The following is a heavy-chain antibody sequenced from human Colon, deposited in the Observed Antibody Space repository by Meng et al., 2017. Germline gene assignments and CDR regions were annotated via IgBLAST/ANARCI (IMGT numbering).Heavy chain of an antibody. CDR2: ISSSSSYI. V-gene: IGHV3-21*01. CDR1: GFTFSSYS. J-gene: IGHJ4*02. CDR3: ARQVAEYYFDY. D-gene: IGHD2-15*01. Sequence: GESLKISCAASGFTFSSYSMNWVRQAPGKGLEWVSSISSSSSYIYYADSVKGRFTISRDNAKNSLYLQMNSLRAEDTAVYYCARQVAEYYFDYWGQGTRVTGYS.